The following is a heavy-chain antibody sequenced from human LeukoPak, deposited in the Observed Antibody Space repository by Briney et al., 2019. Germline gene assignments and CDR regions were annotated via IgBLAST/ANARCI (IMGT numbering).Heavy chain of an antibody. CDR3: ATSYDSSGYYIIRDAFDI. CDR2: FDPEDGET. Sequence: ASVKVSCKVSGYTLTELSMHWVRQAPGKGLEWMGGFDPEDGETIYAQKFQGRVTMTEDTSTDTAYMELSSLRSEDTAVYYCATSYDSSGYYIIRDAFDIWGQGTMATVSS. J-gene: IGHJ3*02. CDR1: GYTLTELS. V-gene: IGHV1-24*01. D-gene: IGHD3-22*01.